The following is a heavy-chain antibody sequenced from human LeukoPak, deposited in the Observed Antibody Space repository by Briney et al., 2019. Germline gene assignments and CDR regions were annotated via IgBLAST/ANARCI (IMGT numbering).Heavy chain of an antibody. D-gene: IGHD3-16*01. CDR1: GYAFTSYY. CDR2: INPSGGST. V-gene: IGHV1-46*01. CDR3: ARDGGEGWGY. Sequence: ASVKVSCKASGYAFTSYYMHWVRQAPGQGLEWMGMINPSGGSTSYAQKFQGRVAMTRDTSTSTVYMELSSLRSEDTAVYYCARDGGEGWGYWGQGTLVTVSS. J-gene: IGHJ4*02.